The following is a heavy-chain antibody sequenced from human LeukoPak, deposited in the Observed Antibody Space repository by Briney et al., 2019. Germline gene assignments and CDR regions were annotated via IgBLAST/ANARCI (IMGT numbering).Heavy chain of an antibody. CDR3: ATLVGATPQ. CDR1: GFTFSSYD. CDR2: ISDSSSTK. Sequence: PGGSLRLSCAASGFTFSSYDMHWVRQAPGKGLEWLSYISDSSSTKTYTDSVRGRFTISRDNAKMSLYLQMNSLRAEDTAVYYCATLVGATPQWGQGTLVTVSS. J-gene: IGHJ4*02. V-gene: IGHV3-48*04. D-gene: IGHD1-26*01.